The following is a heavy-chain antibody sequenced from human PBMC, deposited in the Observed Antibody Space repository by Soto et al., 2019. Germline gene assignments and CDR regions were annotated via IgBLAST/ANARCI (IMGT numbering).Heavy chain of an antibody. J-gene: IGHJ6*02. D-gene: IGHD4-17*01. Sequence: QVQLVESGGGVVQPGRSLRLSCAASGFTFSSYAMHWVRQAPGKGLAWVAVISYDGSNKYYADSVKGRFTISRDNSKNTLYLQMNSLRAEDTAVYYCARGGLDYGDYDPNYYYGMDVWGQGTTVTVSS. CDR2: ISYDGSNK. CDR1: GFTFSSYA. V-gene: IGHV3-30-3*01. CDR3: ARGGLDYGDYDPNYYYGMDV.